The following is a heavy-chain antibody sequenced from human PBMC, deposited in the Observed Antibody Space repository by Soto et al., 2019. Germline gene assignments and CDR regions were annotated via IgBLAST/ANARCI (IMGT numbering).Heavy chain of an antibody. CDR1: GFTFSNYA. CDR3: AIDQWRTPVTLRAF. J-gene: IGHJ1*01. D-gene: IGHD4-17*01. V-gene: IGHV3-23*01. Sequence: PGGSLRLSCAASGFTFSNYAMSWVRQAPGKGLEWVSGISGSGDNTYYAGSVKGRFTISRDNSKNTLYLQMNSLRAEDTALYYCAIDQWRTPVTLRAFCGQRTLVIVSS. CDR2: ISGSGDNT.